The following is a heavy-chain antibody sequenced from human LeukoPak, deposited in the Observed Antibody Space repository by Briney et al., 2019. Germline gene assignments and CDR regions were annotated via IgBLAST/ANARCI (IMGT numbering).Heavy chain of an antibody. D-gene: IGHD3-9*01. Sequence: VASVKVSCKASGYTFITHGLTWVRQAPGQGLEWMGWISAYNGNTIYAQTLQDRLTMTTDTSTSTAYMELRSLRSDDTAVYYCARGRLRYLDWIRAYSDYWGQGTLVTVSS. J-gene: IGHJ4*02. CDR3: ARGRLRYLDWIRAYSDY. CDR1: GYTFITHG. CDR2: ISAYNGNT. V-gene: IGHV1-18*01.